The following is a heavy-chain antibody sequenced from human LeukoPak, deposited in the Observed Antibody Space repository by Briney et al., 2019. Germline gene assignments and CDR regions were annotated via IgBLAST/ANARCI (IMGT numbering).Heavy chain of an antibody. CDR2: ISSSSTI. V-gene: IGHV3-48*04. CDR3: ASRLLWFGDY. D-gene: IGHD3-10*01. Sequence: GGSLRLSCAASGFTFSSYSMNWVRQAPGKGLEWVSYISSSSTIYYADSVKGRFTISRDNAKNSLYLQMNSLRAEDTAVYYCASRLLWFGDYWGQGTLVTVSS. J-gene: IGHJ4*02. CDR1: GFTFSSYS.